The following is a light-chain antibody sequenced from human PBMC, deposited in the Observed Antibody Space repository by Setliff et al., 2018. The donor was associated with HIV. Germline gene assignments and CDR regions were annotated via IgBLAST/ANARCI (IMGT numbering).Light chain of an antibody. Sequence: QSALTQPASVSGSPGQSITISCTGTSSDVGGFDFVSWYQQHPGKAPKLIIYGVNKRPSGVSDRFSGSKSANTASLTISGLQAEDEADYFCSSYSYSTTWVFGGGTKVTVL. V-gene: IGLV2-14*01. CDR3: SSYSYSTTWV. CDR1: SSDVGGFDF. J-gene: IGLJ3*02. CDR2: GVN.